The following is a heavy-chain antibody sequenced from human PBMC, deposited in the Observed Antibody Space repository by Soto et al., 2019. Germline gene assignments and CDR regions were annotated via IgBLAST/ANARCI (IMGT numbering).Heavy chain of an antibody. CDR3: AREVAGAFDI. CDR2: ISAGGDTI. D-gene: IGHD6-19*01. J-gene: IGHJ3*02. CDR1: GFTFANYA. Sequence: GGSLRLSCTASGFTFANYAMHWVRQAPGKGLEWVSYISAGGDTIYYADAVKGRFAISRDNAKNTLYLQMNSLRAEDTAVYYCAREVAGAFDIWGQGTMVTVSS. V-gene: IGHV3-23*01.